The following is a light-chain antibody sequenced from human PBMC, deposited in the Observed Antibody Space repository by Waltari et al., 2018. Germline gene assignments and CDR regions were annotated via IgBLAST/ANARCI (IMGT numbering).Light chain of an antibody. Sequence: QSALTQPRSVSGSPGQSVTISCTGTSSDVGGYNYVSWYQQHPGKAPQLLIYDVSKRPSGVPDRFSGSKSGNTAALPISGLQAEDEADYYCCSYAGSYTFEVFGGGTKLTVL. CDR3: CSYAGSYTFEV. V-gene: IGLV2-11*01. CDR1: SSDVGGYNY. J-gene: IGLJ2*01. CDR2: DVS.